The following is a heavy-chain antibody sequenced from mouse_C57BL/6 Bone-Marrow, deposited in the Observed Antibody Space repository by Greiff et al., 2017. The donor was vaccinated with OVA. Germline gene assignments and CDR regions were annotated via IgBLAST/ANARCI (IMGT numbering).Heavy chain of an antibody. Sequence: VQLQQPGAELVRPGTSVKLSCKASGYTFTSYWMHWVKQRPGQGLEWIGVIDPSDSYTNYNQKFKGKATLTVDTSSSTAYMQLSSLTSEDSAVDYCARTEDDGYLDYWGQGTTLTVSS. CDR2: IDPSDSYT. CDR3: ARTEDDGYLDY. V-gene: IGHV1-59*01. J-gene: IGHJ2*01. CDR1: GYTFTSYW. D-gene: IGHD2-3*01.